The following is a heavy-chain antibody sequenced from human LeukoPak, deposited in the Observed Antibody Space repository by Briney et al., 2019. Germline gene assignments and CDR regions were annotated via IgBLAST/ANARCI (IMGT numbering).Heavy chain of an antibody. J-gene: IGHJ4*02. V-gene: IGHV3-23*01. Sequence: GGSLRLSCAASGFTFSDYAMTWVRQAPGKGLEWVSGIRGSGDSTDYADSVKGRFTFSRDNSKNTVYLQMNSLRAEDTAVYYCAKWGDYDVLTGYYVSDYWGQGTLVTVSS. D-gene: IGHD3-9*01. CDR1: GFTFSDYA. CDR2: IRGSGDST. CDR3: AKWGDYDVLTGYYVSDY.